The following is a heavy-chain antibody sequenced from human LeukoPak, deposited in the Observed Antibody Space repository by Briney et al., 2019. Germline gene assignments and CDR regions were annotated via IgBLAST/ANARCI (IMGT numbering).Heavy chain of an antibody. CDR3: ARDPRSGSSSWYGVGAFDI. D-gene: IGHD6-13*01. CDR1: GFTFDDYA. CDR2: ISWNSGSI. Sequence: GGSLRLSCAASGFTFDDYAMHWVRQAPGKGLEWVSGISWNSGSIGYADSVKGRFTISRDNAKNSLYLQMNSLRSEDTAVYYCARDPRSGSSSWYGVGAFDIWGQGTMVTVSS. V-gene: IGHV3-9*01. J-gene: IGHJ3*02.